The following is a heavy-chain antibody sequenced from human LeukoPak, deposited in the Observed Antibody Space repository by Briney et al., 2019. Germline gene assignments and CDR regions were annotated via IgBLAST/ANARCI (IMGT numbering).Heavy chain of an antibody. Sequence: GGTLRLSCVASGFTFTSYVMSWVRQAPGKGLEWVSGTSGSGSRTFYADSVKGRFTISRDNSKNTLYLQMNSLRSEDTAIYYCAKDSWHDQLPFCFDYWGQGILVTVSS. J-gene: IGHJ4*02. V-gene: IGHV3-23*01. CDR3: AKDSWHDQLPFCFDY. CDR1: GFTFTSYV. CDR2: TSGSGSRT. D-gene: IGHD2-2*01.